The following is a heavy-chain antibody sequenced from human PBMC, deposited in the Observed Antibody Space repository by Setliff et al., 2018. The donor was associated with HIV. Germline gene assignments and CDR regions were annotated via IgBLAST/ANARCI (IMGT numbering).Heavy chain of an antibody. D-gene: IGHD6-19*01. CDR3: ARNQGDASGWYAGDY. V-gene: IGHV1-46*01. Sequence: ASVKVSCKASGGTFTSYYMHWVRQAPGQGLEWMGIINPSSGSTTYAQKFQGRVTMTRDTSTNTVYMDLRNLRSEDTAVYYCARNQGDASGWYAGDYWGHGTLVTVSS. CDR2: INPSSGST. CDR1: GGTFTSYY. J-gene: IGHJ4*01.